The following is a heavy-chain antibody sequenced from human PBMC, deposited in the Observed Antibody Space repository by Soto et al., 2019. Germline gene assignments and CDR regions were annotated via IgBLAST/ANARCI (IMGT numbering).Heavy chain of an antibody. Sequence: QVQLVQSGAEVKKPGASVKVSCKASGYTFTSYGISWVRQAPGQGLEWMGWISAYNGNTNYAQKLQGRVTMTTDTSTSTAYMELRSLRSDDTAVYYCARDHVVLRFLEWLGQEVSGWFDPWGQGTLVTVSS. J-gene: IGHJ5*02. D-gene: IGHD3-3*01. CDR1: GYTFTSYG. CDR2: ISAYNGNT. V-gene: IGHV1-18*01. CDR3: ARDHVVLRFLEWLGQEVSGWFDP.